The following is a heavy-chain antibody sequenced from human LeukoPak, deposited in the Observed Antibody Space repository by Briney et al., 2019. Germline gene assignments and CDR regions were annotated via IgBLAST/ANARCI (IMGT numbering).Heavy chain of an antibody. D-gene: IGHD3-16*01. CDR2: ISGSGNGFSI. CDR1: GFVFSIYT. CDR3: VKDFGRVRGTPDS. V-gene: IGHV3-64D*06. J-gene: IGHJ4*02. Sequence: GGSLRLSCAASGFVFSIYTMYWVRQTPGKGPEYVSTISGSGNGFSIYYADSVKGRFTISRDDSKSILYLQMNGLRSEDTAVYYCVKDFGRVRGTPDSWGQGTLVTVSS.